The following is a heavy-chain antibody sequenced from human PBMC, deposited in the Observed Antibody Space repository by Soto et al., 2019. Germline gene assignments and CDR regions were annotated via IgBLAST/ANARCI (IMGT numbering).Heavy chain of an antibody. J-gene: IGHJ4*02. CDR3: TTGTVTMVRGVMY. Sequence: EVQLVESGGGLVKPGGSLRLSCAASGFTFSNAWMNWVRRAPGKGLEWVGRIKSKTDGGTTDYAAPVKGRFTISRDDSKNTLYLQMNSLKTEDSAVYYCTTGTVTMVRGVMYWGQGTLVTVSS. CDR1: GFTFSNAW. CDR2: IKSKTDGGTT. V-gene: IGHV3-15*07. D-gene: IGHD3-10*01.